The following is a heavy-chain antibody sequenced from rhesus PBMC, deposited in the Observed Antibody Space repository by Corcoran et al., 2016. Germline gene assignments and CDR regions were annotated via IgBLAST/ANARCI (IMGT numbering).Heavy chain of an antibody. J-gene: IGHJ4*01. Sequence: QVQLQESGPGLVKPSETLSLTCAVSGGSIRSGYYYWSWIRQPPGKGLEWIGYITYSGSTSYNPSLKSRVTISRDTSKNQFSLKLSSVTAADTAVYYCARAVLGWYYFDYWGQGVLVTVSS. CDR1: GGSIRSGYYY. D-gene: IGHD3-34*01. CDR3: ARAVLGWYYFDY. V-gene: IGHV4-122*02. CDR2: ITYSGST.